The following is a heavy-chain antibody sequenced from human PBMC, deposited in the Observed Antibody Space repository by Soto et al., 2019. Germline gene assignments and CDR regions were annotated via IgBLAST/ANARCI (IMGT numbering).Heavy chain of an antibody. CDR1: GFTFSSYA. Sequence: GGSLRLSCAASGFTFSSYAMSWVRQAPGKGLEWVSAISGSGGSTYYADSVKGRFTISRDNSKNTLYLQMNSLRAEDTAVYYCAKDLRGGYYDSSGYPALWGQGTLVTVSS. V-gene: IGHV3-23*01. CDR3: AKDLRGGYYDSSGYPAL. D-gene: IGHD3-22*01. CDR2: ISGSGGST. J-gene: IGHJ4*02.